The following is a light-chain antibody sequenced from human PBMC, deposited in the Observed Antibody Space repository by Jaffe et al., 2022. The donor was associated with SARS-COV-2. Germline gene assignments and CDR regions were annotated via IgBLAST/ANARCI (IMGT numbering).Light chain of an antibody. V-gene: IGKV4-1*01. CDR2: WAS. Sequence: DIVMTQSPDSLPVSLGERASINCKSSQSLLYRSNDKNYLAWYQQRPGQPPKLLIYWASTRESGVPDRFSGSGSGTDFTLSISSLQAEDVAVYYCQQYFATPLTFGGGTKVEIK. J-gene: IGKJ4*01. CDR1: QSLLYRSNDKNY. CDR3: QQYFATPLT.